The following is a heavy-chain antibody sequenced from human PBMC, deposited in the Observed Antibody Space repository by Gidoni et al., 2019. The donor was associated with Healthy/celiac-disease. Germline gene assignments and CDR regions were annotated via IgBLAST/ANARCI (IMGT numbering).Heavy chain of an antibody. CDR2: FIPIFGTA. D-gene: IGHD4-17*01. CDR3: ARVMTTVTTGGYYYYGMDV. CDR1: GGTFSRYA. Sequence: QLQLVQSGAEVTTPGSSVKVSCKASGGTFSRYAISWVRQAPGHALEWRGGFIPIFGTASYAQKFQCRVTITAVESTSTAYMELSNLRSEDTAVYYGARVMTTVTTGGYYYYGMDVWGQGTTVTVSS. J-gene: IGHJ6*02. V-gene: IGHV1-69*01.